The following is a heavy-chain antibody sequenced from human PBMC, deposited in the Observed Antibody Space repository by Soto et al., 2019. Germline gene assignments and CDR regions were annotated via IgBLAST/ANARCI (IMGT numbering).Heavy chain of an antibody. V-gene: IGHV4-39*01. Sequence: SETLSLTCTVSGGSISSSSYYWGWIRQPPGKGLEWIGSIYYSGSTYYNPSLKSRVTISVDTSKNQFSLKLSSVTAADTAVYYCARLVATVFYYWGQGXLVTVSS. D-gene: IGHD5-12*01. CDR3: ARLVATVFYY. CDR2: IYYSGST. J-gene: IGHJ4*02. CDR1: GGSISSSSYY.